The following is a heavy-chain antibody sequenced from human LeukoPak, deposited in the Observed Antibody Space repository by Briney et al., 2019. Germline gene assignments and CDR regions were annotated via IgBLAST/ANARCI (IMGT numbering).Heavy chain of an antibody. V-gene: IGHV4-31*11. CDR3: ARGPYSGSYYSYC. CDR2: IYYSRST. Sequence: SETLSLTCAVYGGSFSGYYWSWIRPHPGEGVECIGYIYYSRSTYYSPSLTCRVTISVDTSKNQFSVKVSSVTAADTAVYYCARGPYSGSYYSYCWGQGTLVTVSS. J-gene: IGHJ4*02. CDR1: GGSFSGYY. D-gene: IGHD1-26*01.